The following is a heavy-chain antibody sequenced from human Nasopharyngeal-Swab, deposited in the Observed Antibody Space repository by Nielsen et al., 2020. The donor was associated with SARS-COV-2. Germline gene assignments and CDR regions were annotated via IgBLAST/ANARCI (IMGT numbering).Heavy chain of an antibody. V-gene: IGHV3-73*01. Sequence: VRQMPGKGLEWVGRIRSKANSYATAYAASVKGRFTISRDDSKNTAYLQMNSLKTEGTAVYYCTSRYSYGLWGQGTLVTVSS. D-gene: IGHD5-18*01. CDR3: TSRYSYGL. J-gene: IGHJ4*02. CDR2: IRSKANSYAT.